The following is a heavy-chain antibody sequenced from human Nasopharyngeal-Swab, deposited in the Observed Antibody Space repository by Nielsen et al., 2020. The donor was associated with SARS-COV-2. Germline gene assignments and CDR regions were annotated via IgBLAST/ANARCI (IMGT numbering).Heavy chain of an antibody. V-gene: IGHV4-31*01. CDR2: IYYSGST. CDR1: GGSISSGGYY. Sequence: LRLSCTVSGGSISSGGYYWSWIRQHPGKGLEWIGYIYYSGSTYYNPSLKSLVTISVDTSKNQFSLKLSSVTAADTAVYYCARGEFGGVIVLDAFDIWGQGTMVTVSS. D-gene: IGHD3-16*02. CDR3: ARGEFGGVIVLDAFDI. J-gene: IGHJ3*02.